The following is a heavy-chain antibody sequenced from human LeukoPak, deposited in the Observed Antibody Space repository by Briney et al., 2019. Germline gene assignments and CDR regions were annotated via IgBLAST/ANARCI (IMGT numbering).Heavy chain of an antibody. CDR1: GFTFSSYA. CDR3: ATSRYPVVVVAAALFDY. V-gene: IGHV3-23*01. Sequence: PGGSLRLSCAASGFTFSSYAMSWVRQAPGKGLEWVSAISGSGGSTYYADSVKGRFTISRDNSKNTLYLQMNSLRAEDTAVYYCATSRYPVVVVAAALFDYWGQGTLVTVSS. J-gene: IGHJ4*02. CDR2: ISGSGGST. D-gene: IGHD2-15*01.